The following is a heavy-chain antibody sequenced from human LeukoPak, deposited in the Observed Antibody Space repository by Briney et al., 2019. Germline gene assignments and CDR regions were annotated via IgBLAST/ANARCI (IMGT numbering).Heavy chain of an antibody. Sequence: PAETLSLTCTASGVSISSSSYYWVWIRQPPGMGLEWSGSIYYSGSTYYNSSLNSRVTISVDTSNNHFSLKLSSVTTADTAVYDCARQWLAGPAIDYWGQGTLVTVSS. CDR3: ARQWLAGPAIDY. CDR1: GVSISSSSYY. CDR2: IYYSGST. D-gene: IGHD6-19*01. V-gene: IGHV4-39*02. J-gene: IGHJ4*02.